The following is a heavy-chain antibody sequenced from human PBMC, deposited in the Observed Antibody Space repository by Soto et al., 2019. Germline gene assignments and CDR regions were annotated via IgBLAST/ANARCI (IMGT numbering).Heavy chain of an antibody. V-gene: IGHV1-18*01. J-gene: IGHJ3*02. Sequence: ASVKVSCKASGYTFTSYGISWVRQAPGQGLEWMGWISAYNGNTNYAQKLQGRVTMTTDTSTSTAYMELRSLRSDDTAVYYCARDRFASGYHSNNVAFDIWGQGTMVTVSS. D-gene: IGHD3-22*01. CDR1: GYTFTSYG. CDR2: ISAYNGNT. CDR3: ARDRFASGYHSNNVAFDI.